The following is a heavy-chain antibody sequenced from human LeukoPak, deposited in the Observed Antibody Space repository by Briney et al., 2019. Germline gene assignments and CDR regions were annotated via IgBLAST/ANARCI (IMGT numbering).Heavy chain of an antibody. J-gene: IGHJ3*02. CDR3: TTDIAAAGTAFDI. CDR2: IYYSGST. Sequence: KTSETLSLTCTVSGGSISSYYWSWIRQPPGKGLEWIGYIYYSGSTNYNPSLKSRVTISVDTSKNQFSLKLSSVTAADTAVYYCTTDIAAAGTAFDIWGQGTMVTVSS. D-gene: IGHD6-13*01. V-gene: IGHV4-59*01. CDR1: GGSISSYY.